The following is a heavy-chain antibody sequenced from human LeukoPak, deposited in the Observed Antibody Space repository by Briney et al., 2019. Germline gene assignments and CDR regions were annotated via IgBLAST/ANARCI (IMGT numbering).Heavy chain of an antibody. J-gene: IGHJ4*02. CDR2: ISSNSKYI. D-gene: IGHD6-13*01. V-gene: IGHV3-21*01. CDR1: GFTFSSYT. CDR3: ARRTAAPGNPLDH. Sequence: PGGSLRLSCAASGFTFSSYTMTWVRQTPGKGLEWLSSISSNSKYIYYADSVKGRFTISRDNAKNSVYLQMSSLRGEDTGVFYCARRTAAPGNPLDHWGQGTLVTVSS.